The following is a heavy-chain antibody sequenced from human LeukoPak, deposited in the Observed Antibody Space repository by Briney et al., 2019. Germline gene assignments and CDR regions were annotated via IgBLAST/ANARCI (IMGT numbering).Heavy chain of an antibody. CDR1: GFTFSSYA. CDR2: ISYDGSNK. V-gene: IGHV3-30-3*01. J-gene: IGHJ3*02. CDR3: AGEHFVI. Sequence: PGGSLRLSCAASGFTFSSYAMHWVRQAPGKGLEWVAVISYDGSNKYYADSVKGRFTISRDNSKNTLYLQMNSLRAEDTAVYYCAGEHFVIWGQGTMVTVSS.